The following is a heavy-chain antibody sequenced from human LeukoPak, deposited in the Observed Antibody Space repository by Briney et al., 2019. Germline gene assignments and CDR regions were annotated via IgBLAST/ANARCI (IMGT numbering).Heavy chain of an antibody. D-gene: IGHD3-10*01. V-gene: IGHV1-2*02. J-gene: IGHJ5*02. CDR2: INPNSGGT. CDR3: ARASSDFGELFP. CDR1: GYTFTGYY. Sequence: ASVKVSCKASGYTFTGYYMHWVRQAPGQGLEWMGWINPNSGGTNYAQKFQGRVTMTRDTSTSTVYMDLSSLRSEDTAVYYCARASSDFGELFPWGQGTLVTVSS.